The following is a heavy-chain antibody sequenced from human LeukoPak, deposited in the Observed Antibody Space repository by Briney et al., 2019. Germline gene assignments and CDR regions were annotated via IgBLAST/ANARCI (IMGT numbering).Heavy chain of an antibody. CDR1: GGSISSGGHY. V-gene: IGHV4-31*03. Sequence: MASQTLSLTCTVSGGSISSGGHYWTWIRQLPGKGLEWIGYIFYSGSTYYNPSLKSRVTISVDTSKNQFSLKLNSVTAADTAVYYCVRVRLFKDIVVWLDRWGQGTLVIVSS. CDR2: IFYSGST. J-gene: IGHJ5*02. D-gene: IGHD2-15*01. CDR3: VRVRLFKDIVVWLDR.